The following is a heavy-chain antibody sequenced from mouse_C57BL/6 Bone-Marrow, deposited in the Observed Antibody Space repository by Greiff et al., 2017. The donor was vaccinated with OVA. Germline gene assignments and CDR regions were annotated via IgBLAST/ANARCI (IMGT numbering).Heavy chain of an antibody. CDR2: IDPSDSYT. J-gene: IGHJ2*01. CDR3: ARSDGSSYGYFDY. V-gene: IGHV1-69*01. D-gene: IGHD1-1*01. Sequence: VQLQQPGAELVMPGASVKLSCKASGYTFTSYWMHWVKQRPGQGLEWIGEIDPSDSYTNYNQKFKGKSTLTVDKSSSTAYMQLSSLTSEDSAVYYCARSDGSSYGYFDYWGQGTTLTVSS. CDR1: GYTFTSYW.